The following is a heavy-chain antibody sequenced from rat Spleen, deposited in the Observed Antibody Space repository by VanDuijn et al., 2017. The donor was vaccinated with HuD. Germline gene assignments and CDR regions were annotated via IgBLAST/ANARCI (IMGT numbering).Heavy chain of an antibody. Sequence: QVQLKESGPGLVQPSQTLSLTCTVSGFSLTSNGVSWVRQPPGKGLEWMGGIWDDGITDYNSALKSRLSISRDTSKSQVFLTMNSLQTDDTAIYFCTCNSYEWGQGVMVTVSS. CDR2: IWDDGIT. CDR3: TCNSYE. J-gene: IGHJ2*01. D-gene: IGHD1-10*01. CDR1: GFSLTSNG. V-gene: IGHV2-1*01.